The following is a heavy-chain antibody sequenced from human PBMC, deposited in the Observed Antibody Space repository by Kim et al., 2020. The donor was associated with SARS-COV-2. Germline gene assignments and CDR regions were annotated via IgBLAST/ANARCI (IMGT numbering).Heavy chain of an antibody. CDR2: IYYSGST. D-gene: IGHD6-13*01. CDR1: GGSISSGGYY. V-gene: IGHV4-31*03. Sequence: SETLSLTCTVSGGSISSGGYYWSWIRQHPGKGLEWIGYIYYSGSTYYNPSLKSRVTISVDTSKNQFSLKLSSVTAADTAVHYCARGRYSSSWFDPWGQGTLVTVSS. J-gene: IGHJ5*02. CDR3: ARGRYSSSWFDP.